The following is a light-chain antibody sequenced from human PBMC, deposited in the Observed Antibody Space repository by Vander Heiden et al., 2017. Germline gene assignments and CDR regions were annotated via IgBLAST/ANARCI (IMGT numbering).Light chain of an antibody. V-gene: IGKV2-28*01. CDR2: LGS. CDR1: QSLLHSTGYNY. CDR3: MQALQTPYT. Sequence: DIEMTQSPLSLPVSPGEPASITCRSSQSLLHSTGYNYSDWYLQKPGQSPQLLIYLGSNRASGVPDRFSGSGSGTDFTLTISRVEAEDFGVYYCMQALQTPYTFGQGTKLEIK. J-gene: IGKJ2*01.